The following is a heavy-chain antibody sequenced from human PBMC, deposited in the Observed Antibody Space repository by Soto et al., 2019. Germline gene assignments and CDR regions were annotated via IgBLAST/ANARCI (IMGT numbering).Heavy chain of an antibody. D-gene: IGHD4-17*01. Sequence: QVQLQESGPGLVKPSQTLSLTCTVSGGSISSGDYYWSWIRQPPGRGMEWIGYISYSGSTYCNPSLKGRVTISADTSKNRFALKLSSVTAADTAVYYCARVYGDYPTQIFDYWGQGTLVTVSS. CDR2: ISYSGST. CDR1: GGSISSGDYY. V-gene: IGHV4-30-4*01. CDR3: ARVYGDYPTQIFDY. J-gene: IGHJ4*02.